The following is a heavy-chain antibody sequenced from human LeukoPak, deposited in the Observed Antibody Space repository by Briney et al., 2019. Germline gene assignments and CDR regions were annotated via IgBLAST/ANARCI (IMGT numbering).Heavy chain of an antibody. CDR3: AKGGWVGYCSSTSCYWGFDY. D-gene: IGHD2-2*01. CDR2: ISGSGGGT. Sequence: GGSLRLSCAASGFTFSSYAMSWVRQAPGKGLEWVSAISGSGGGTYYADSVKGRFTISRDNSKNTLYLQMNSLRAEDTAVYHCAKGGWVGYCSSTSCYWGFDYWGQGTLVTVSS. CDR1: GFTFSSYA. V-gene: IGHV3-23*01. J-gene: IGHJ4*02.